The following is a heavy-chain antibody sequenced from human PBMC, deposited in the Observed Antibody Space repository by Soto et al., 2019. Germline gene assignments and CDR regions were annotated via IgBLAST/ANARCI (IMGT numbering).Heavy chain of an antibody. V-gene: IGHV4-31*03. CDR1: GGSISSGDYY. CDR2: IYYSGST. CDR3: ARTKTSSTSFHVDY. Sequence: QVQLQESGPGLVKPSQTLSLTCTVSGGSISSGDYYWTWIRHHPGKGLEWIGYIYYSGSTKHNPSLKRRITISVDTSKNQFSLKLNSVTAADTAVYYCARTKTSSTSFHVDYWGQGTQVTVSS. D-gene: IGHD2-2*01. J-gene: IGHJ4*02.